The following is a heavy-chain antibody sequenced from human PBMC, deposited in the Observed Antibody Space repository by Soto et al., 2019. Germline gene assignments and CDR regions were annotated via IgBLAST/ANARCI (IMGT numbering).Heavy chain of an antibody. V-gene: IGHV1-46*03. CDR2: INPSGGST. Sequence: GASVKVSCKASGYTFTSYYMHWVRQAPGQGLEWMGIINPSGGSTSYAQKFQGRVTMTRGTSTSTVYMELSSLRSEDTAVYYCARDYDILTGSRGTNPGPQNSYFDHWGQGTLVTVSS. CDR1: GYTFTSYY. CDR3: ARDYDILTGSRGTNPGPQNSYFDH. D-gene: IGHD3-9*01. J-gene: IGHJ4*02.